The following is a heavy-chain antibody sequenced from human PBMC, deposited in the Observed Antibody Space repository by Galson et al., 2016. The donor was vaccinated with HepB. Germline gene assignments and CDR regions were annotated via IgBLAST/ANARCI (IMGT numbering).Heavy chain of an antibody. D-gene: IGHD6-6*01. V-gene: IGHV5-51*01. Sequence: QSGADVKKPGESLKISCKGSGYNFTNYWIGWVRQMPGKGLEWMGIIYPGDSDTKYNPSFQGQVTISADKSISTAYLQWSSLKASDTAMYYCARVLRIAARPWYFDYWGQGTLVTVSS. CDR1: GYNFTNYW. J-gene: IGHJ4*02. CDR3: ARVLRIAARPWYFDY. CDR2: IYPGDSDT.